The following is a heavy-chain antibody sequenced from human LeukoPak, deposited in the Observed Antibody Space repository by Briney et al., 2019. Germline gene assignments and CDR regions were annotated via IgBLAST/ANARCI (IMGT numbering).Heavy chain of an antibody. Sequence: GGSLRLSCAASGFTFSSYSMNWVRQAPGKGLEWVSSSSSSSSYIYYADSVKGRFTISRDNAKNSLYLQMNSLRAEDTAVYYGARGGTNQPLLGYWGQGTLVTVSS. CDR1: GFTFSSYS. CDR3: ARGGTNQPLLGY. J-gene: IGHJ4*02. D-gene: IGHD1-14*01. CDR2: SSSSSSYI. V-gene: IGHV3-21*01.